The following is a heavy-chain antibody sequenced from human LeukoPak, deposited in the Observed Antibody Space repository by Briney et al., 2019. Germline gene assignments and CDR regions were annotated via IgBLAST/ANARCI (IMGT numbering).Heavy chain of an antibody. CDR1: GFTFDDYA. V-gene: IGHV3-9*01. CDR3: AKARRMITFGGVIDTGDAFDI. CDR2: FSWNSGSI. Sequence: GGSLRLCCGASGFTFDDYAMHWVRQARGKRLGWVSGFSWNSGSIGYADSVKGRFTISRDNAKNSLYLQMNSLRAEDTALYYCAKARRMITFGGVIDTGDAFDIWGQGTMVTVSS. D-gene: IGHD3-16*02. J-gene: IGHJ3*02.